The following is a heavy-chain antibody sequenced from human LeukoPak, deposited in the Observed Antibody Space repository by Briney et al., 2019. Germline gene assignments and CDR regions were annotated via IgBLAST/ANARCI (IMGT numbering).Heavy chain of an antibody. CDR2: ISYNGGYI. Sequence: GGSLRLSCTASGFSFRTYNLHWVRQAPGKGLEWVAVISYNGGYIHYEDSVKGRFTISRDDSKNTLSLQMSGLRAEDTALYYCARDLSYDSSGYHGAFDIWGQGTMVTVSS. D-gene: IGHD3-22*01. CDR3: ARDLSYDSSGYHGAFDI. CDR1: GFSFRTYN. V-gene: IGHV3-33*01. J-gene: IGHJ3*02.